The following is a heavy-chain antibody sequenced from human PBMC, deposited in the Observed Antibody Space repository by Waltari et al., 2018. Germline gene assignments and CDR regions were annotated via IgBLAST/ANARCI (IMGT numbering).Heavy chain of an antibody. D-gene: IGHD3-22*01. CDR1: GYAFANEG. J-gene: IGHJ4*02. V-gene: IGHV1-18*01. CDR2: IAAYNGNT. Sequence: QVQLVQSGTEVTKPGASVKVSCKASGYAFANEGVSGVRQAPGQGREWVGWIAAYNGNTHAAPKLQGRVTMTTDTSTTTAYLELRSLTSDDTAVYYCARVFDSSQYYYGSDYWGQGTLVTVSS. CDR3: ARVFDSSQYYYGSDY.